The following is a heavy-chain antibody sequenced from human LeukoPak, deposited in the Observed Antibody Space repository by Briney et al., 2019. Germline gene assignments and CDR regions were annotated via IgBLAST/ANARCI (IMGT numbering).Heavy chain of an antibody. J-gene: IGHJ5*02. CDR2: ISGNSNNI. CDR3: VRIPNGANFPNWFDP. V-gene: IGHV3-21*01. Sequence: GGSLRLSCAASGFILSNDDMNWVRRAPGKGLEWVSSISGNSNNINYADSVKGRFTISRDNPKNSLYLQMNSLRVEDTAMYYCVRIPNGANFPNWFDPWGQGTLVTVSS. CDR1: GFILSNDD. D-gene: IGHD4/OR15-4a*01.